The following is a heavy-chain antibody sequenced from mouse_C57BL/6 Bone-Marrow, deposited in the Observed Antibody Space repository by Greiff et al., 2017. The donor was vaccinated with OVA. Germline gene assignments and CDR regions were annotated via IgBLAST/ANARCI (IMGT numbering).Heavy chain of an antibody. J-gene: IGHJ4*01. Sequence: EVKLMESGGGLVQPGGSMKLSCAASGFTFSDAWMDWVRQSPEKGLEWVAEIRNKANNHATYYAESVKGRFTISRDDSKSSVYLQMNSLRAEDTGIYYCTRPETAQATKGDYAMDYWGQGTSVTVSS. CDR1: GFTFSDAW. CDR2: IRNKANNHAT. D-gene: IGHD3-2*02. V-gene: IGHV6-6*01. CDR3: TRPETAQATKGDYAMDY.